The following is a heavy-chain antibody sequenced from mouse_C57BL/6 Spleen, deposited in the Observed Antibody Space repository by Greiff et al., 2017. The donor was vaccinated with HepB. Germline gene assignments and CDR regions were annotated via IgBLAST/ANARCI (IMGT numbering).Heavy chain of an antibody. CDR3: ARSEGY. CDR1: GYTFTDYY. Sequence: VHVKQSGPELVKPGASVKMSCKASGYTFTDYYMNWVKQSHGKSLEWIGVINPYNGGTSYNQKFKGKATLTVDKSSSTAYMELNSLTSEDSAVYYCARSEGYWGQGTTLTVSS. CDR2: INPYNGGT. V-gene: IGHV1-19*01. J-gene: IGHJ2*01.